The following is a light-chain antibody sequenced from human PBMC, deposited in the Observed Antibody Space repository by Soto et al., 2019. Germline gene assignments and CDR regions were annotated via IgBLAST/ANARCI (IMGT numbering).Light chain of an antibody. Sequence: DIVMTQSPDSLAVSLGERATINCKSSRNVLHSSSNKNYLAWYQQKPGQPPKLLIYWASTRESGVPDRFSGSGSGTVFTLSISSLQAEDVAVYSCQQYYSAPYTFGQGTKLEI. J-gene: IGKJ2*01. CDR1: RNVLHSSSNKNY. V-gene: IGKV4-1*01. CDR2: WAS. CDR3: QQYYSAPYT.